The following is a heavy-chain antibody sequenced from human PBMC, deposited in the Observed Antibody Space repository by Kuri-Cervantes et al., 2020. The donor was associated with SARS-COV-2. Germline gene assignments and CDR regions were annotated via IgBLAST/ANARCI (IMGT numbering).Heavy chain of an antibody. CDR2: INPNSGGT. D-gene: IGHD3-16*02. J-gene: IGHJ6*03. V-gene: IGHV1-2*02. Sequence: ASVKVSCKASGYTFTGYYMHWVRQAPGQGLEWMGWINPNSGGTNYAQKFQGRVTMTRDTSISTAYMELSRLRSDDTAVCYCARDPEPYDYVWGSYRPRPGHYYYMDVWGKGTTVTVSS. CDR1: GYTFTGYY. CDR3: ARDPEPYDYVWGSYRPRPGHYYYMDV.